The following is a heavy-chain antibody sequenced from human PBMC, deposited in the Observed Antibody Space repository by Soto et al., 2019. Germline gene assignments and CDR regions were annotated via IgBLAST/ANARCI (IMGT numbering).Heavy chain of an antibody. V-gene: IGHV3-23*01. CDR3: ARKIYHRFDP. D-gene: IGHD2-2*01. J-gene: IGHJ5*02. CDR2: ISVSGDKT. Sequence: EVQLSESGGGLVQPGGSQRLSCAASGFPFNTYAMTWVRQAPGKDLEWVSAISVSGDKTYYAESERGRFAISRDNSQNILFLQMNGLRAEDTALYYCARKIYHRFDPWGQGTLVIVSS. CDR1: GFPFNTYA.